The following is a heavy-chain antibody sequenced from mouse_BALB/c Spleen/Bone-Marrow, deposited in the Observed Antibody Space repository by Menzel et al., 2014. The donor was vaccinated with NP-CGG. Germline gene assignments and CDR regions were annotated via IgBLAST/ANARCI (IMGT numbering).Heavy chain of an antibody. CDR1: GFTFSSYA. CDR3: ARGGAGNWFAY. J-gene: IGHJ3*01. D-gene: IGHD2-1*01. CDR2: ISSGGST. Sequence: EVQGVESGGGLVKPGGSLKLSCAASGFTFSSYAMSWVRQTPEKRLEWVASISSGGSTYYPDSVKGRFTISRDNARNILYLQMSSLRSEDTAMYYCARGGAGNWFAYWGQGTLVTVSA. V-gene: IGHV5-6-5*01.